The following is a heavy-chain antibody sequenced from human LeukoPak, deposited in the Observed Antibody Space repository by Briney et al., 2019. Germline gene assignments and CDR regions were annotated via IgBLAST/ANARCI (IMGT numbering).Heavy chain of an antibody. D-gene: IGHD3-22*01. J-gene: IGHJ3*02. CDR3: ARDIANYYDSSGYLFGAFDI. CDR1: GGSISSYY. Sequence: SETLSHTCTVSGGSISSYYWSWIRQPAGKGLEWIGRIYNSGSTNYNPSLKSRVTMSVDTSKNQFSLKLSSVTAADTAVYYCARDIANYYDSSGYLFGAFDIWGQGTMVTVSS. V-gene: IGHV4-4*07. CDR2: IYNSGST.